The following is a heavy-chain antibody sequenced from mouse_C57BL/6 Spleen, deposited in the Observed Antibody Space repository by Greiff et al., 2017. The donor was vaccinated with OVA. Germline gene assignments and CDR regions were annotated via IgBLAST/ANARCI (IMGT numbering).Heavy chain of an antibody. CDR1: GYTFTSYW. Sequence: QVQLQQSGTELVKPGASVKLSCKASGYTFTSYWMHWVKQRPGQGLEWIGNINPSNGGTNYNEKFKSKATLTVDKSSSTAYMQLSSLTSEDSAVYYCARSMGTGRGAMDYWGQGTSVTVSS. CDR2: INPSNGGT. V-gene: IGHV1-53*01. D-gene: IGHD4-1*01. J-gene: IGHJ4*01. CDR3: ARSMGTGRGAMDY.